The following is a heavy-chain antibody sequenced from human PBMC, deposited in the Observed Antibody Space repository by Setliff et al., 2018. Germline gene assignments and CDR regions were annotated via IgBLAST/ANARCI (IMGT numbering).Heavy chain of an antibody. CDR3: ARDYWGSLDY. V-gene: IGHV4-34*01. CDR1: GGSFSGYY. D-gene: IGHD3-10*01. Sequence: SETLSLTCAVYGGSFSGYYWSWIRQSPETGLEWIGEISHSGNTNYNPSLKSRVNISVDTSKKQFSLKLSSVTAADTAVYYCARDYWGSLDYWGQGILVTVSS. J-gene: IGHJ4*02. CDR2: ISHSGNT.